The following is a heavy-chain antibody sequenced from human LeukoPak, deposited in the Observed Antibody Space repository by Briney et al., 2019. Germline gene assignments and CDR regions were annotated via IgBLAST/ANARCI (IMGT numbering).Heavy chain of an antibody. CDR2: IYYSGST. CDR1: GGSISSSSYY. D-gene: IGHD3-22*01. Sequence: PSETLSLTCTVSGGSISSSSYYWGWIRQPPGKGLEWIGSIYYSGSTYYNPSLKSRVTISVDTSKSQFSLKLSSVTAADTAVYYCARLSYDSSGYYHPFDYWGQGTLVTVSS. J-gene: IGHJ4*02. V-gene: IGHV4-39*01. CDR3: ARLSYDSSGYYHPFDY.